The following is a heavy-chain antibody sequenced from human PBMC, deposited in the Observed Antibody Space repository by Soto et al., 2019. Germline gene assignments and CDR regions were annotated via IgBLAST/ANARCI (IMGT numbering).Heavy chain of an antibody. CDR1: GLTVSGKKY. CDR2: LYDVDGS. Sequence: GGSLRLSCAASGLTVSGKKYVAWVRQAPGKGLEWVSALYDVDGSFYADSVKGRFTTSSDSSKTTVYLQMNGLRPDDTAVYYCATWHEREHAYDLWGQGTTVTVSS. D-gene: IGHD1-1*01. J-gene: IGHJ3*01. V-gene: IGHV3-53*01. CDR3: ATWHEREHAYDL.